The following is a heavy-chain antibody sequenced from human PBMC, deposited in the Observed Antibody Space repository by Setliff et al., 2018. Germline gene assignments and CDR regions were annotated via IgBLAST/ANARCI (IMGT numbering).Heavy chain of an antibody. CDR1: GFNFITYG. V-gene: IGHV1-18*01. J-gene: IGHJ4*02. CDR2: ISPYSGET. Sequence: ASVKVSCKTSGFNFITYGFSWIRQAPGQGLEWVGWISPYSGETNKAQKFQDRLSVTADTSAKTIYMELRSLTSDDTAVYFCTTSRAPRVVLAADFDLWGQGTLVTVSS. CDR3: TTSRAPRVVLAADFDL. D-gene: IGHD2-21*01.